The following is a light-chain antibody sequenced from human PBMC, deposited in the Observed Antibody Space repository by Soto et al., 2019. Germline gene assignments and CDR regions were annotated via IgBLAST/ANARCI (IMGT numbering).Light chain of an antibody. CDR3: QQYGNPPT. Sequence: DIQMSQSQCSLSASVGGRVTITCQASQNMNNYLRWYQQKPGRAPKLLIDDASNSEAGVPSRFRGSGSGTDFTFTSSRPQPEDIATYYCQQYGNPPTFGQGTRLE. CDR2: DAS. J-gene: IGKJ5*01. CDR1: QNMNNY. V-gene: IGKV1-33*01.